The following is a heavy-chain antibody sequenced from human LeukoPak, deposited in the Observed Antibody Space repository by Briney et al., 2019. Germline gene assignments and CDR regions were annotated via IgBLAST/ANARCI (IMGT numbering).Heavy chain of an antibody. Sequence: GGSLRLSCAASGFTFATYAMSWVCQPPGKGLEWVSSISGSADITYYADSVKGRFTISRDNSKNTLYLQMNSLRAEDTAVYYCAKGEAWGEAHGSVDYWGPGTLVTVSS. CDR2: ISGSADIT. D-gene: IGHD3-16*01. J-gene: IGHJ4*02. CDR1: GFTFATYA. V-gene: IGHV3-23*01. CDR3: AKGEAWGEAHGSVDY.